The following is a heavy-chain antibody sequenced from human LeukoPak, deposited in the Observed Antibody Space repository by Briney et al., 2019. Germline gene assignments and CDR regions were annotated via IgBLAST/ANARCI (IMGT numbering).Heavy chain of an antibody. CDR2: INTNTGNP. D-gene: IGHD6-13*01. J-gene: IGHJ6*03. V-gene: IGHV7-4-1*02. CDR1: GYTVNRYG. CDR3: ARAQQQLVLTYYYYYMDV. Sequence: ASVKVSCKASGYTVNRYGMIWVRQAAGQGLEWMGWINTNTGNPTCAPGSTGPFVFSLDTSVSPAYLQISSLKAEGPAVYYCARAQQQLVLTYYYYYMDVWGKGTTVTVSS.